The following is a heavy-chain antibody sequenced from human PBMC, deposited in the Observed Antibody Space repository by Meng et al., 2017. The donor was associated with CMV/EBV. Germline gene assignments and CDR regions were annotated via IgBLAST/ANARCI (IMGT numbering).Heavy chain of an antibody. V-gene: IGHV4-39*01. CDR3: ARLRIAVAGDFDY. CDR1: GGSISSSSYY. D-gene: IGHD6-19*01. Sequence: SETLSLTCTVSGGSISSSSYYWGWIRQPPGKGLEWIGSIFYSGSTYYNPSLKSRVTISVDTSKNKFSLKLSSVTAADTAVYYCARLRIAVAGDFDYWGQGTLVTVSS. J-gene: IGHJ4*02. CDR2: IFYSGST.